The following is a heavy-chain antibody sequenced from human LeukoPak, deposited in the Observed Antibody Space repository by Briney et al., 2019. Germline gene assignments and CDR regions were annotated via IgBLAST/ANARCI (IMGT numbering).Heavy chain of an antibody. D-gene: IGHD6-6*01. CDR2: IYYSGST. V-gene: IGHV4-31*03. Sequence: PSETLSLTCTVSGGSISSGGYYWSWIRQHPGKGLEWIGYIYYSGSTYYNPSLKSRVTISVDTSKNQFSLKLSSVTAADTAVYYCARALNIAARRRHYYYYYYMDVWGKGATVTVSS. CDR3: ARALNIAARRRHYYYYYYMDV. CDR1: GGSISSGGYY. J-gene: IGHJ6*03.